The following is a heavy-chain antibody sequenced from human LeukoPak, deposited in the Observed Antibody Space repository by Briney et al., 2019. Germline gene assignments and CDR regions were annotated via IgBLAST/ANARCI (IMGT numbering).Heavy chain of an antibody. CDR1: GFTFSSYA. CDR3: ARDLEDIAVAGIDY. J-gene: IGHJ4*02. V-gene: IGHV3-30*01. D-gene: IGHD6-19*01. Sequence: PGRSLRLSCAASGFTFSSYAMHWVRQAPGKGLEWVAVISYDGSNKYYADSVKGRFTISRDNSKNTLYLQMNSLGAEDTAVYYCARDLEDIAVAGIDYWGQGTLVTVSS. CDR2: ISYDGSNK.